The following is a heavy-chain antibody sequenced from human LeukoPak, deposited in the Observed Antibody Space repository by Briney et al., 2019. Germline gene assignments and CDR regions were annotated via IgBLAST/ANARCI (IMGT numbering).Heavy chain of an antibody. Sequence: ASVKVSCKASGYTFIGYYLHWVRQAPGQGLEWMGWINPHNGDTNYAQKFQGRVTMTRDTSITTAYMELRRLKSDDTAAYYCATVRDIVVGGGPYYFDYWGQGTLVTVSS. CDR1: GYTFIGYY. V-gene: IGHV1-2*02. D-gene: IGHD2-15*01. CDR2: INPHNGDT. CDR3: ATVRDIVVGGGPYYFDY. J-gene: IGHJ4*02.